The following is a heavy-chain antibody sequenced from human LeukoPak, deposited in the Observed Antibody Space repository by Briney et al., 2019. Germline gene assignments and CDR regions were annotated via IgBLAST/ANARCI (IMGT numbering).Heavy chain of an antibody. V-gene: IGHV3-48*01. D-gene: IGHD6-13*01. J-gene: IGHJ4*02. CDR3: ALIAVDWQQPSDY. CDR1: GFSFNRYT. Sequence: GGSLRLSCTASGFSFNRYTMSWVRQAPGKGLEWISYISSSSSTLRYADSVKGRITISRDNAKNSVYLQMNSLRAEDTAVYYCALIAVDWQQPSDYWGQGTLVTVSS. CDR2: ISSSSSTL.